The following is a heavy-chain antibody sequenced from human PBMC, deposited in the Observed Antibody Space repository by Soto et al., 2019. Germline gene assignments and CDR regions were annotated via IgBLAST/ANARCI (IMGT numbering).Heavy chain of an antibody. V-gene: IGHV1-18*04. CDR1: GYTFTNYG. CDR3: ARDEGSHGFDS. CDR2: VSGYNGNT. D-gene: IGHD6-19*01. Sequence: QVHLVQSGAEVKKPGASVRVSCKAAGYTFTNYGISWVRQAPGQGREWMGWVSGYNGNTNYAQKLRGRVSMTTDTSTSTAYMELRTLRSDDTAVYYCARDEGSHGFDSWGQGTLVTVSS. J-gene: IGHJ4*02.